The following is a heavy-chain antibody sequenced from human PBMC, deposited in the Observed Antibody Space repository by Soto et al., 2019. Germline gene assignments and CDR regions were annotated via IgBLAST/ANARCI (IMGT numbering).Heavy chain of an antibody. Sequence: EVQLVESGGGLVQPGGSLRLSCAASGFTFSNYDMHWVRQVTGKGLEWVSGITTAGDTYYPGSVKGRFTISREKAKNSVERQKNSRSDGEATAYYCGREVHGGRDGRDVWGQGTTVTVSS. J-gene: IGHJ6*02. CDR3: GREVHGGRDGRDV. V-gene: IGHV3-13*01. CDR1: GFTFSNYD. CDR2: ITTAGDT.